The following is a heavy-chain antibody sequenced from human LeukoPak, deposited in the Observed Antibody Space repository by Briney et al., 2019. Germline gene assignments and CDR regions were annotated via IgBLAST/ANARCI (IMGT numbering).Heavy chain of an antibody. CDR2: IYYSGST. Sequence: SETLSLTCTVSGGSISGYYWHWIRQPPRKGLEWIGYIYYSGSTNYNPSLKSRLTISVDTSKNQFSLKLSSVTAADTAVYYCARAVVGARFDYWGQGTLVTVSS. D-gene: IGHD2-15*01. V-gene: IGHV4-59*01. CDR3: ARAVVGARFDY. J-gene: IGHJ4*02. CDR1: GGSISGYY.